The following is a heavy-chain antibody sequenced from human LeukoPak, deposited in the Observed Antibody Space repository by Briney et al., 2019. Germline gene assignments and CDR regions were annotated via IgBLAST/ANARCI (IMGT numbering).Heavy chain of an antibody. CDR1: GFTFSSYG. J-gene: IGHJ4*02. V-gene: IGHV3-30*02. D-gene: IGHD3-9*01. Sequence: GGSLRLSCAASGFTFSSYGMHWVRQAPGKGLEWVAFIRYDGSNKYYADSVKGRFTISRDNSKNTLYLQMNSLSAEDTAVYYCAKVVFDILTGSPGGYWGQGTLVTVSS. CDR3: AKVVFDILTGSPGGY. CDR2: IRYDGSNK.